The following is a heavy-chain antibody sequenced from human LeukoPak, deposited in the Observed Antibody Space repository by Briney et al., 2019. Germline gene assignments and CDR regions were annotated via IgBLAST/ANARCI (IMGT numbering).Heavy chain of an antibody. CDR2: ISSSSSTI. CDR1: GFTFSSYS. D-gene: IGHD6-19*01. J-gene: IGHJ5*02. CDR3: ARDSSGWYHWFDP. Sequence: GGSLRLSCAASGFTFSSYSMNWVRQAPGKGLEWVSYISSSSSTIYYADSVKGRFTISRDNAKNSLYLQMNSLRAEDTAVYYCARDSSGWYHWFDPWGQGTPVTVSS. V-gene: IGHV3-48*01.